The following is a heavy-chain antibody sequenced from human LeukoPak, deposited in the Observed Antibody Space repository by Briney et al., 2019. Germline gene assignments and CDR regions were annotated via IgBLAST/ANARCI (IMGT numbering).Heavy chain of an antibody. J-gene: IGHJ4*02. CDR3: ASRGVMTTVTRREY. CDR2: ISGSGGST. D-gene: IGHD4-17*01. Sequence: GGSLRLSCAASGFAFSNAWMSWVRQAPGKGLEWVSAISGSGGSTYYADSVKGRFTISRDNSKNTLYLQMNSLRAEDTAVYYCASRGVMTTVTRREYWGQGTLVTVSS. CDR1: GFAFSNAW. V-gene: IGHV3-23*01.